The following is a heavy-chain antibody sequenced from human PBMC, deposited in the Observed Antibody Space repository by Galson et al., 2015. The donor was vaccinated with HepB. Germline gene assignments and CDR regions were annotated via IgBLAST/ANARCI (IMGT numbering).Heavy chain of an antibody. D-gene: IGHD3-10*01. CDR2: ISSDGVRK. Sequence: SLRLSCAASGFTFSEIYMSWIRQVPVKGPEWVSDISSDGVRKNYADSVKVRFTISRDNAKKSLSLQMNSLRVEDTCVYYCAISAGWFDPWGQRTLVTVSS. CDR1: GFTFSEIY. CDR3: AISAGWFDP. J-gene: IGHJ5*02. V-gene: IGHV3-11*01.